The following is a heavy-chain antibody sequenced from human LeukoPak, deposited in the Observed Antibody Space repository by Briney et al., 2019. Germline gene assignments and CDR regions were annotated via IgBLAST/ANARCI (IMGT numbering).Heavy chain of an antibody. CDR3: ARGLQPYSSSWYYFDY. CDR1: GYTFTSYY. Sequence: ASVKVSCKASGYTFTSYYIHWVRQATGQGLEWMGWMNPNSGNTGYAQKFQGRVTMTRNTSISTAYMELSSLRSEDTAVYYCARGLQPYSSSWYYFDYWGQGTLVTVSS. V-gene: IGHV1-8*02. J-gene: IGHJ4*02. D-gene: IGHD6-13*01. CDR2: MNPNSGNT.